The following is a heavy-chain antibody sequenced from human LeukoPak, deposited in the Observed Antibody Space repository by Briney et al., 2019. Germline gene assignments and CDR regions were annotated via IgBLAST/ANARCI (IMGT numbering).Heavy chain of an antibody. V-gene: IGHV4-39*07. CDR1: GGSISSSSYY. CDR3: ARGYGSHLDYYYYYMDV. CDR2: IYYSGST. J-gene: IGHJ6*03. D-gene: IGHD3-10*01. Sequence: SETLSLTCTVSGGSISSSSYYWGWIRQPPGKGLEWIGSIYYSGSTYYNPSLKSRVTISVDTSKNQFSLKLSSVTAADTAVYYCARGYGSHLDYYYYYMDVWGKGTTVTVSS.